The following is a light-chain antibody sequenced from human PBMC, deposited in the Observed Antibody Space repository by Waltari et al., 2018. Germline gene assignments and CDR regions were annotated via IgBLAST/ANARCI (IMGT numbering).Light chain of an antibody. J-gene: IGKJ1*01. CDR2: WAS. CDR1: QSILYSSDDHNY. V-gene: IGKV4-1*01. Sequence: DIVMTQSPDSLAVALGERATINCKSSQSILYSSDDHNYLAWYQQRPGQPPKVLSYWASTRESGVPDRFSGSGSGTDFTLTISSVQAEDVAVYFSQPYYNIRWTFGQGAKVEI. CDR3: QPYYNIRWT.